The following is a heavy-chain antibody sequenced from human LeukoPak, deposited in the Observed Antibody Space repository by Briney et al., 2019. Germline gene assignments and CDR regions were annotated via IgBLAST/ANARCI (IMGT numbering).Heavy chain of an antibody. J-gene: IGHJ4*02. CDR1: GFPFSMSS. Sequence: GGSLRLSCTASGFPFSMSSMTWVRQAPGKGLEWVSTVRPSGGSTFYAQSVKGRFSLFRDNSKNTLFLQMNTLRAADTALYYCSAQPEEVAGGMNSCGQGGLVTVSS. CDR2: VRPSGGST. D-gene: IGHD6-19*01. CDR3: SAQPEEVAGGMNS. V-gene: IGHV3-23*01.